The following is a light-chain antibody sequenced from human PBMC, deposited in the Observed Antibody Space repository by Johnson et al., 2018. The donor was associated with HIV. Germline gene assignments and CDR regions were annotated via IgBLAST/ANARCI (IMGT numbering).Light chain of an antibody. Sequence: QSVLTQPPSVSAAPGQKVTISCSGSSSNIGNNYVSWYQQLPGTAPKLLIYENNKRPSGIPDRFSGSKSGTSATLGITGLQTGDEADYYCGTWDSSLSAGPSVFGTGTNVTVL. CDR1: SSNIGNNY. V-gene: IGLV1-51*02. CDR3: GTWDSSLSAGPSV. CDR2: ENN. J-gene: IGLJ1*01.